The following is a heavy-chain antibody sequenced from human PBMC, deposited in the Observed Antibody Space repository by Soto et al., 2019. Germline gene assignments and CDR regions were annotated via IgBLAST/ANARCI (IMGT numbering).Heavy chain of an antibody. D-gene: IGHD4-17*01. CDR2: ISYNGNNK. CDR1: GITFSKYG. V-gene: IGHV3-30*18. CDR3: AKYADYGENRDWLDP. J-gene: IGHJ5*02. Sequence: QVQLVESGGGVVQPGRSLRLSCAASGITFSKYGMHWVRQAPGKGLEWVAVISYNGNNKYYADSVQGRFTITRDNSKNKLYLQMNSLRPEDTAAYYCAKYADYGENRDWLDPWGQGTLVTVSS.